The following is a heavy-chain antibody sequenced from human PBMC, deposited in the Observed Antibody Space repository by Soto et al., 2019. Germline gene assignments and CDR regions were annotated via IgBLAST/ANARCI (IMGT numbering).Heavy chain of an antibody. CDR3: ARDLSSGPPYYYGMDV. CDR2: VYHNGNA. Sequence: SETLSLTCTVSGGSISTPGYSWSWIRQPPGKAPEWIGYVYHNGNAYPKPSLKSRVTISLDGAKNQFSLKMTSVTAADTAVYYCARDLSSGPPYYYGMDVWGQGTTVTVS. V-gene: IGHV4-30-2*01. J-gene: IGHJ6*02. CDR1: GGSISTPGYS. D-gene: IGHD6-19*01.